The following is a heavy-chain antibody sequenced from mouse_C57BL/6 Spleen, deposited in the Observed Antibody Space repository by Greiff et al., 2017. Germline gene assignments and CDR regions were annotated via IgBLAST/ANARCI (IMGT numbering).Heavy chain of an antibody. V-gene: IGHV5-4*01. CDR2: ISDGGSYT. J-gene: IGHJ3*01. CDR1: GFTFSSYA. Sequence: EVQLQESGGGLVKPGGSLKLSCAASGFTFSSYAMSWVRQTPEKRLEWVATISDGGSYTYYPDNVKGRFTISRDNAKNNLYLQMSHLKSEDTAMYYCARDSLITTVVATPAWFAYWGQGTLVTVSA. CDR3: ARDSLITTVVATPAWFAY. D-gene: IGHD1-1*01.